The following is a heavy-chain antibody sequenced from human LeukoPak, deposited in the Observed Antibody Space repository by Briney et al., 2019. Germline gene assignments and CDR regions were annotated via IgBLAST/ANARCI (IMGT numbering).Heavy chain of an antibody. CDR2: FYPGDSVT. V-gene: IGHV5-51*01. D-gene: IGHD3-10*01. J-gene: IGHJ4*02. CDR1: GSGLVTSW. Sequence: GESLKISCKGSGSGLVTSWIAWLPQIPGKGLGGMGIFYPGDSVTSTSPSFQGQVTISADKSISTAYLQWSSLKASDTAMYYCARAPRRNGYYYGSGSYSVILKYYFDYWGQGTLVTVSS. CDR3: ARAPRRNGYYYGSGSYSVILKYYFDY.